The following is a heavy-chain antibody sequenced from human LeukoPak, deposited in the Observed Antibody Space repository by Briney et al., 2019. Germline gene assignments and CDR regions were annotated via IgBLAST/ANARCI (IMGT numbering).Heavy chain of an antibody. D-gene: IGHD5-12*01. V-gene: IGHV3-21*01. CDR2: ISSSSSYI. CDR3: ARRGYSGYDANWFDP. J-gene: IGHJ5*02. Sequence: GGSLRLSCAASGFTFSSYSMNWVRQAPGKGLEWVSSISSSSSYIYYADSVKGRFTISRDNAKNSLYLQMNSLRAEDTAVYYCARRGYSGYDANWFDPWGQGTLVTVSS. CDR1: GFTFSSYS.